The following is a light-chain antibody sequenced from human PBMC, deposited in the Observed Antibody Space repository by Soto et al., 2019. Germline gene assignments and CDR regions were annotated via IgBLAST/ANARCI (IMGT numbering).Light chain of an antibody. J-gene: IGKJ4*01. Sequence: EIVLTQSPATLSLSPGEGATLSCRASQSVSTNLVWYKQKPGQAPRLLIYDASNRATGIPARFSGSGSGADFTLTISSLEPEDFGVYYWQQRSTRPLTFGGGTKVEIK. V-gene: IGKV3-11*01. CDR3: QQRSTRPLT. CDR2: DAS. CDR1: QSVSTN.